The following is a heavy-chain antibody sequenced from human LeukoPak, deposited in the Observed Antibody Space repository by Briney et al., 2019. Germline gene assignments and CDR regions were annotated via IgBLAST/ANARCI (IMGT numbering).Heavy chain of an antibody. V-gene: IGHV5-51*01. CDR2: VYPLDSDT. CDR3: AKLRWPQGDRSSFDF. CDR1: GYSFTSYW. Sequence: GESLKISCKGSGYSFTSYWIAWVRQMPGKGLEWMGIVYPLDSDTKYSPSFQGQVTISADKSISTAYLQWTSLKASDTAMYYCAKLRWPQGDRSSFDFWGQGTLVTVSS. J-gene: IGHJ4*02. D-gene: IGHD6-6*01.